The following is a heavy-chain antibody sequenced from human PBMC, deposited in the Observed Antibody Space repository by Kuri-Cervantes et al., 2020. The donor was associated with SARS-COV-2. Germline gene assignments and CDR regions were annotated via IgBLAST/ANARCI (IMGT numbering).Heavy chain of an antibody. CDR2: ISGSGGST. V-gene: IGHV3-23*01. CDR1: GFTFSSYA. D-gene: IGHD2-2*02. J-gene: IGHJ4*02. Sequence: GGSLRLSCAASGFTFSSYAMSWVRQAPGKGLEWVSAISGSGGSTYYADSVKGRFTISRDNAKNSLYLQMNSLRAEDTAVYYCARDLTDPGYCSSTSCYTEGAFDYWGQGTLVTVSS. CDR3: ARDLTDPGYCSSTSCYTEGAFDY.